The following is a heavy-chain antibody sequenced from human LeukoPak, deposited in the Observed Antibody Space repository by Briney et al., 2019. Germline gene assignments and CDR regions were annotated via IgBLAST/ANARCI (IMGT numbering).Heavy chain of an antibody. CDR1: GFTFSSYA. Sequence: GGSLRLSCAASGFTFSSYAMSWVRQAPGKGLEWVSVIGGSGVGTFYADSLKGRFTISRDSSKNTVSLQMNSLRAEDTAVYYCAKPIIATGSPYYYYALDVWGKGTTVTVSS. V-gene: IGHV3-23*01. CDR2: IGGSGVGT. CDR3: AKPIIATGSPYYYYALDV. J-gene: IGHJ6*04. D-gene: IGHD3-9*01.